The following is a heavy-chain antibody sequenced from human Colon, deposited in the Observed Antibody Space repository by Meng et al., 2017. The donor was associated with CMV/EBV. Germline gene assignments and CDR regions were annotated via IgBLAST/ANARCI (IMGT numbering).Heavy chain of an antibody. D-gene: IGHD3-10*01. CDR3: ASLRYGSGSHSPYYFDY. V-gene: IGHV3-30*04. Sequence: GESLKISCAASGLMFSAYGVHWVRQAPGKGLEWVAAISYDGSNEYYADSVKGRFTISRDNSKNTLYLQMNSLRPEDTAAYYCASLRYGSGSHSPYYFDYWGQGTLVTVSS. CDR1: GLMFSAYG. J-gene: IGHJ4*02. CDR2: ISYDGSNE.